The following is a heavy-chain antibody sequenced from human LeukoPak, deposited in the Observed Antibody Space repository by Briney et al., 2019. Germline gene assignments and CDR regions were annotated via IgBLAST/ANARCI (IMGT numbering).Heavy chain of an antibody. CDR3: ARDGYYGSGSYLDY. CDR2: VYYTGST. D-gene: IGHD3-10*01. J-gene: IGHJ4*02. Sequence: SETLSLTCTVSGGSISSYYWSWIRQSPGKGLEWIGYVYYTGSTNYNPSLKSRVTISVDTSRNQFSLKLTSVTAADTAVYYCARDGYYGSGSYLDYWGQGTLVTVSS. CDR1: GGSISSYY. V-gene: IGHV4-59*01.